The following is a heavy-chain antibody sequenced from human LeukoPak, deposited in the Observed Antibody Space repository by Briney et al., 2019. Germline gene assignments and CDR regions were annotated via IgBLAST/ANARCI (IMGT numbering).Heavy chain of an antibody. J-gene: IGHJ5*02. Sequence: PSETLSLTCTVSGGSISSSSYYWGWIRQPPGKGLEWIGSIYYSGSTYYNPSLKSRVTISVDTSKNQFSLKLSSVTAADTAVYYCAREGSDYGGNWFDPWGQGTLVTVSS. V-gene: IGHV4-39*07. CDR2: IYYSGST. CDR3: AREGSDYGGNWFDP. D-gene: IGHD4-23*01. CDR1: GGSISSSSYY.